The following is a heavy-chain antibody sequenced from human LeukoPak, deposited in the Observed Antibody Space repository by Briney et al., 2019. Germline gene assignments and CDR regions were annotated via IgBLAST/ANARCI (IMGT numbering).Heavy chain of an antibody. D-gene: IGHD3-22*01. V-gene: IGHV3-23*01. J-gene: IGHJ5*01. CDR1: GLTFNNYA. Sequence: GGSLRLSCAASGLTFNNYALTWIRQAPGNGLEWVSSISGRGGNTYYADSVKGRFTISRDDSKNTLFLQMNSLRAEDTAVYYCATGYSDSLRSPLDSWGQGTLVTVSS. CDR2: ISGRGGNT. CDR3: ATGYSDSLRSPLDS.